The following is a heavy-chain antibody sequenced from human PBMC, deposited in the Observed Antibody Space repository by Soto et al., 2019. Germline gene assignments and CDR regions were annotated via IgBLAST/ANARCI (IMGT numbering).Heavy chain of an antibody. CDR2: IIPIFGTA. CDR3: ARATYGDSRRDAFDI. D-gene: IGHD4-17*01. V-gene: IGHV1-69*12. J-gene: IGHJ3*02. Sequence: QVQLVQSGAEVKKPGSSVKVSCKASGGTFSSYAISWVRQAPGQGLEWMGGIIPIFGTANYAQKFQGRVTITAVESTSTAYMELSSLSSEDTAGYYCARATYGDSRRDAFDIWGQGTIVTVSS. CDR1: GGTFSSYA.